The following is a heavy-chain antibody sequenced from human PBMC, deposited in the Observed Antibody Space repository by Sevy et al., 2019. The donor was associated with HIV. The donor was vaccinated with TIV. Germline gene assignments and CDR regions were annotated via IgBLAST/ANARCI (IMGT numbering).Heavy chain of an antibody. Sequence: GGSLRLSCAASGFTLSDSGVHWVRQAPGKGLEWVAFIQVDGREKFYTDSVKGRFTISRDSSKNTVYLQMNSLRGEDTAVYYCATSPTAAWGQGTLVTVSS. J-gene: IGHJ5*02. CDR2: IQVDGREK. V-gene: IGHV3-30*02. CDR3: ATSPTAA. CDR1: GFTLSDSG.